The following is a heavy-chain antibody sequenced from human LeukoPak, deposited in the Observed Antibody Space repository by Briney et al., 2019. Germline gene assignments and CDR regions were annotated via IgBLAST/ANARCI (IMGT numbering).Heavy chain of an antibody. Sequence: GGSLRVSCAASGFTFDVYGMSCVRQAPGKGLEWGSGLNWNGGSTGYADSVKGRFIISRDNAKNCLYLQMNSLRAEDTALYYCAKSASSWPLYYFDYWGQGTLVTVSS. CDR3: AKSASSWPLYYFDY. J-gene: IGHJ4*02. D-gene: IGHD6-13*01. CDR1: GFTFDVYG. CDR2: LNWNGGST. V-gene: IGHV3-20*04.